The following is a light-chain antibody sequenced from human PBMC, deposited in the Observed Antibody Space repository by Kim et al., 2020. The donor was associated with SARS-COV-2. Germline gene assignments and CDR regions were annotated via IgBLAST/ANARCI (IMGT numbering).Light chain of an antibody. CDR2: QAS. CDR3: QQSNSYST. V-gene: IGKV1-5*03. CDR1: QSIGSW. Sequence: DIQMTQSPSTLSASVGDTVIITCRASQSIGSWLAWYQQKPGKAPNLLIYQASSLQSGVPSRFSGSGSGTEFTLTISSLQPDDFATFYCQQSNSYSTFGPGTKVDIK. J-gene: IGKJ3*01.